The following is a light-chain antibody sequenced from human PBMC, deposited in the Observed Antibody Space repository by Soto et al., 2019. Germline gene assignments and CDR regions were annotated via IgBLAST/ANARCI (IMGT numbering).Light chain of an antibody. CDR3: SSYTTSSTRV. V-gene: IGLV2-14*01. Sequence: QSVLTQPASVYGSPGQSIAISCTGSSSDVGIYNYVSWYQQHPGKVPKLIIYEVSNRPSGVSSRFSGSKSGNTASLTISGLQAEDEADYYCSSYTTSSTRVFGTGTKLTVL. CDR2: EVS. J-gene: IGLJ1*01. CDR1: SSDVGIYNY.